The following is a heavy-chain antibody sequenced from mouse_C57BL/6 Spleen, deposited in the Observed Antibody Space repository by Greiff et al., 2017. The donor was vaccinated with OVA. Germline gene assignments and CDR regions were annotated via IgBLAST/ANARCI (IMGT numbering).Heavy chain of an antibody. D-gene: IGHD1-1*01. CDR1: GFTFSSYA. Sequence: DVKLVESGGGLVKPGGSLKLSCAASGFTFSSYAMSWVRQTPEKRLEWVATISDGGSYTYYPDNVKGRFTISRDNAKNNLYLQMSHLKSEDTAMYYCARDRGTTVVATYYYAMDYWGQGTSVTVSS. CDR2: ISDGGSYT. CDR3: ARDRGTTVVATYYYAMDY. J-gene: IGHJ4*01. V-gene: IGHV5-4*01.